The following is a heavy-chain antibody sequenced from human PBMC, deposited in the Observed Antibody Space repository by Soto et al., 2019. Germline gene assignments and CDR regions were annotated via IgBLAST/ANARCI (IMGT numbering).Heavy chain of an antibody. D-gene: IGHD2-8*01. CDR3: ARDPVVSILVYAGYYCYGMDV. CDR1: GDSVSSNSAA. J-gene: IGHJ6*02. CDR2: TYYRSKWYN. Sequence: SQTLSLTCAISGDSVSSNSAAWNWIRQSPSRGREWLGRTYYRSKWYNDYAVSVKSRITINPDTSKNQFSLQLNSVTPEDTAVYYCARDPVVSILVYAGYYCYGMDVWGQGTTVTVSS. V-gene: IGHV6-1*01.